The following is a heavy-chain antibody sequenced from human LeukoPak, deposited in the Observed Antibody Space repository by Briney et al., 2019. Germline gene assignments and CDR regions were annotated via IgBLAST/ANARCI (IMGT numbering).Heavy chain of an antibody. CDR2: VYITGST. CDR3: ASGSVTGDGAFDI. J-gene: IGHJ3*02. D-gene: IGHD7-27*01. V-gene: IGHV4-4*07. Sequence: SETLSLTCTVFGGSVSSYYWSWIRQPAGKGRQWIGRVYITGSTTYDPSLKGRVTMSVDTSKNQFSLKLSSVTAADTAVYYCASGSVTGDGAFDIWGQGTMVTVSS. CDR1: GGSVSSYY.